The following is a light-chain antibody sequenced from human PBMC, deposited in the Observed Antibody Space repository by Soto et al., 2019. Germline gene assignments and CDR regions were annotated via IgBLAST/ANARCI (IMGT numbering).Light chain of an antibody. J-gene: IGKJ1*01. V-gene: IGKV1-39*01. Sequence: DIQMTQSPSSLSASVEDRVIITCRAGQSISNHLDWYQHKPGQAPKLLIFAASSLQSGVPSRFSGSRSGPDFTLTISSLQPEDFAIYYCQQSDSSPPTFGQGTKV. CDR1: QSISNH. CDR2: AAS. CDR3: QQSDSSPPT.